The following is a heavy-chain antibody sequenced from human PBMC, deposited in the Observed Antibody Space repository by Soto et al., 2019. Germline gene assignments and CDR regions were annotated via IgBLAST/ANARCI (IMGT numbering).Heavy chain of an antibody. V-gene: IGHV3-74*01. CDR1: GFTFSGDW. D-gene: IGHD1-26*01. CDR3: IRSRNGRIEH. J-gene: IGHJ4*02. CDR2: VTPDGSST. Sequence: PGGSLRLSCAASGFTFSGDWMHWVRQAPGEGLVWVSRVTPDGSSTAYADSVKGRFTISRDNAKNTLYLQMNSLRGEDTDVYYCIRSRNGRIEHWGQGTLVTVSS.